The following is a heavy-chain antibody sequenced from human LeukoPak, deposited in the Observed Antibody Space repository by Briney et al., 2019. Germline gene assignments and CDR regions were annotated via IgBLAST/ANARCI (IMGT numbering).Heavy chain of an antibody. V-gene: IGHV5-10-1*01. CDR3: ASGLGWLDP. CDR1: GYTFSNNW. J-gene: IGHJ5*02. CDR2: IDPSDSYT. Sequence: GESLKISCQGSGYTFSNNWITWVRQMPGKGLEWMGKIDPSDSYTDYNPPFQGHVTISADKSISTAYLQWSSLKASDTAIYYCASGLGWLDPWGQGTLVTVSS.